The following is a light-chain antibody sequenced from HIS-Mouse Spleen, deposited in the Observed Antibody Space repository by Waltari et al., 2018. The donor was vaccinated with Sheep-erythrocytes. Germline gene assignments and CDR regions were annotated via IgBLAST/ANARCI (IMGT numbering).Light chain of an antibody. CDR3: CSYAGSYNHV. Sequence: QSALTQPRSVSGSPGQSVTISCTGTSSDVGGYNYVSWYQPHPGKAPKLMFYDVSKRPSGVPDRFSGSKSGNTASLTISGLQAEDEADYYCCSYAGSYNHVFATGTKVTVL. CDR2: DVS. J-gene: IGLJ1*01. CDR1: SSDVGGYNY. V-gene: IGLV2-11*01.